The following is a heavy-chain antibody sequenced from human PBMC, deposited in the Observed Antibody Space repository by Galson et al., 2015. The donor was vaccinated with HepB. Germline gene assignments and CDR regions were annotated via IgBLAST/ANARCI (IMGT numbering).Heavy chain of an antibody. J-gene: IGHJ4*02. Sequence: SLRLSCAASGFTLSSYGMHWVRQAPGKGLEWVAVISYDGSNKYYADSVKGRFTISRDNSKNTLYLQMNSLRAEDTAVYYCALMPIAAADPFDYWGQGTLVTVSS. CDR3: ALMPIAAADPFDY. CDR2: ISYDGSNK. V-gene: IGHV3-30*03. D-gene: IGHD6-13*01. CDR1: GFTLSSYG.